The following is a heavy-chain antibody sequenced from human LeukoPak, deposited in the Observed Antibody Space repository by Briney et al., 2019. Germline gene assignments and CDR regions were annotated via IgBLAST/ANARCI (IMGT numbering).Heavy chain of an antibody. CDR3: ARVYSSGWYVDY. Sequence: PGGSLRLSCAASGFTFSSYSMNWVRQAPGKGLEWVSSISSSSSYIYYADSVKGRFTISRDNAKNSLYLQMNNLRAEDTAVYYCARVYSSGWYVDYWGQGTLVTVSS. CDR2: ISSSSSYI. D-gene: IGHD6-19*01. V-gene: IGHV3-21*01. J-gene: IGHJ4*02. CDR1: GFTFSSYS.